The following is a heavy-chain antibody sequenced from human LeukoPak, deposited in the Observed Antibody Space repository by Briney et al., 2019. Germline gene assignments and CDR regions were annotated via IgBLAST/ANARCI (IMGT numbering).Heavy chain of an antibody. CDR3: AKRYCSGGSCYFDY. CDR1: GGSISSNSYY. CDR2: IYYSGST. D-gene: IGHD2-15*01. V-gene: IGHV4-39*07. Sequence: SETLSLTCTVSGGSISSNSYYWGWIRPPPGKGLEWIGSIYYSGSTYYNPSLKSRVTISVDTSKNQFSLKLSSVTAADTAGYYCAKRYCSGGSCYFDYWGQGTLVTVSS. J-gene: IGHJ4*02.